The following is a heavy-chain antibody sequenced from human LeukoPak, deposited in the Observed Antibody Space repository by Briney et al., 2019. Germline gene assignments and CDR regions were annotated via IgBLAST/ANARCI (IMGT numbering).Heavy chain of an antibody. CDR1: GFTFSSYG. Sequence: GGSLRLSCAASGFTFSSYGMSWVRQAPGKGLEWVSAISGSGGSTYYADSVKGRFTISRDNSKNTLYLQMNSLRAEDTAVYYCAREDCGGDCEWGYFDYWGQGTLVTVSS. CDR2: ISGSGGST. CDR3: AREDCGGDCEWGYFDY. V-gene: IGHV3-23*01. J-gene: IGHJ4*02. D-gene: IGHD2-21*02.